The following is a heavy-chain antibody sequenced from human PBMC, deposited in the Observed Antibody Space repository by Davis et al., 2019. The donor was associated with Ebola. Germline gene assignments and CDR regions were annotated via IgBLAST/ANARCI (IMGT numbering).Heavy chain of an antibody. D-gene: IGHD6-6*01. Sequence: MPSETLSLTCAVYGGSFSGYYWSWNRQPQGKGLEWTGEIKHSGSTNYNPSLKSRVTISVDTSKNQFSLKLSSVTAADTAVYYCARHRSSSLGGVYWGFDPWGQGTLVTVSS. CDR3: ARHRSSSLGGVYWGFDP. CDR2: IKHSGST. J-gene: IGHJ5*02. V-gene: IGHV4-34*01. CDR1: GGSFSGYY.